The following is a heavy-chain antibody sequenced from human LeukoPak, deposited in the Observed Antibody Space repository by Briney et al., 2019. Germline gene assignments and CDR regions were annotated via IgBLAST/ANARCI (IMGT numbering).Heavy chain of an antibody. Sequence: GGSLRLSCAASAFTFSSYEMNWVRQAPGKGLEWVSYISSSGSTIYYADSVKGRFTISRDNTKNSLYLQMISLRAEDTAIYYCATAPTVAPRAWGQGTLVTVSS. CDR1: AFTFSSYE. D-gene: IGHD6-19*01. CDR3: ATAPTVAPRA. V-gene: IGHV3-48*03. J-gene: IGHJ5*02. CDR2: ISSSGSTI.